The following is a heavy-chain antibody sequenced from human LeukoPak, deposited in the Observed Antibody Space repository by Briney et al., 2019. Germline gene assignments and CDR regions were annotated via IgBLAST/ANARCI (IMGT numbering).Heavy chain of an antibody. D-gene: IGHD2-2*01. CDR2: IIPIFGTA. V-gene: IGHV1-69*05. Sequence: SSVKVSCKASGGTFSSYAISWVRQAAGQGLEWMGGIIPIFGTANYAQKCQGRVTITTDESTSTAYMEQSSLRSEDTAVYYCARNQYQLLFNYYYYYMDVWGKGTTVTVSS. CDR1: GGTFSSYA. CDR3: ARNQYQLLFNYYYYYMDV. J-gene: IGHJ6*03.